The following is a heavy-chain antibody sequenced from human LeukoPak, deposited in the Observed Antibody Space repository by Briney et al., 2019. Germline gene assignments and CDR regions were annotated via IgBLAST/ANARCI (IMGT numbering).Heavy chain of an antibody. J-gene: IGHJ6*02. V-gene: IGHV4-34*01. Sequence: PSETLSLTCAVYGGSFSGYYWSWIRQPPGKGLEWIGEINHSGSTNYNPSLKSRVTISVDTSKNQFSLKLSSVTAADTAVYYCARAPSYSSGWLYYYGMDVWGQGTTVTVSS. CDR1: GGSFSGYY. D-gene: IGHD6-19*01. CDR3: ARAPSYSSGWLYYYGMDV. CDR2: INHSGST.